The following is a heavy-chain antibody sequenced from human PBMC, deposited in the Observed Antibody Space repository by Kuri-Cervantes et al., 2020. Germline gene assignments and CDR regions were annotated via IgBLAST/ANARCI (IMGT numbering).Heavy chain of an antibody. CDR3: AKSGSRSMVRGVIYYYYGMDV. D-gene: IGHD3-10*01. J-gene: IGHJ6*02. Sequence: GGSLRLSCAASGFTFSSYGMHWVRQAPGKGLEWVAVISYDGSNKYYADSVKGRFTISRDNSKNTLYLQMSSLRAEDTAVYYCAKSGSRSMVRGVIYYYYGMDVWGQGTTVTVSS. CDR2: ISYDGSNK. CDR1: GFTFSSYG. V-gene: IGHV3-30-3*02.